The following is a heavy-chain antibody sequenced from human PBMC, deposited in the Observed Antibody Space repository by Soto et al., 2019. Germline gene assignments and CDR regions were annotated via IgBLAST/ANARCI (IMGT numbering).Heavy chain of an antibody. Sequence: EVQLVESGGGLVQPGGSLRLSCAASGFTFSSYSMNSVRQAPGKGLEWVSYISSSSSTIYYADSVKGRFTISRDNAKNSLYLQMNSLRDEDTAVYYCARDGDYYDSSGYYYWGQGTLVTVSS. CDR3: ARDGDYYDSSGYYY. CDR1: GFTFSSYS. J-gene: IGHJ4*02. D-gene: IGHD3-22*01. CDR2: ISSSSSTI. V-gene: IGHV3-48*02.